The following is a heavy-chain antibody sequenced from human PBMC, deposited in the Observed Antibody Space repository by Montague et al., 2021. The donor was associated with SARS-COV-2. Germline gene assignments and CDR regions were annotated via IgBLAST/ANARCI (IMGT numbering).Heavy chain of an antibody. J-gene: IGHJ5*01. V-gene: IGHV4-61*01. Sequence: SETLSLTCSVSGGSVSSGSNYWSWIQQSPGKGLEWIGYVYNYGSTDYNPSLKSRVTISLDTFKNQFSLKLSSVTAADTAVYYCARQDAWAYCGDECYRGWFASWGQGALVTVSS. D-gene: IGHD2-21*01. CDR2: VYNYGST. CDR3: ARQDAWAYCGDECYRGWFAS. CDR1: GGSVSSGSNY.